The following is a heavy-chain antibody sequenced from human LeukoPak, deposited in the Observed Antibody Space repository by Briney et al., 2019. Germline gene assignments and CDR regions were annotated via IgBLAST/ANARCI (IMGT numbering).Heavy chain of an antibody. J-gene: IGHJ4*02. Sequence: PGGSLRLSCAASGFTFSSYWMHWVRQAPGKGLVWVSRINSDGSSRSYADSVKGRFTISRDNSINTLYLQMNSLRADDTAIYYCAKGTVRFLEWGQRGYFDYWGQGALVTVSS. V-gene: IGHV3-74*01. CDR1: GFTFSSYW. D-gene: IGHD3-3*01. CDR2: INSDGSSR. CDR3: AKGTVRFLEWGQRGYFDY.